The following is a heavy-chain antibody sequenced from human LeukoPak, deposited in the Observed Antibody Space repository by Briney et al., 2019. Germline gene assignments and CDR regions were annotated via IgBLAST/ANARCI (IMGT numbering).Heavy chain of an antibody. CDR3: AKHLGAAAGDPADH. Sequence: GASVKVSCKASGYTFADYYLHWVRQAPGQGLEWMGCIDPDSGGTKYAQNFQGRVTMTRDKSISTAYLQWSSLKASDTAMYYCAKHLGAAAGDPADHWGQGALVTVSS. D-gene: IGHD6-13*01. J-gene: IGHJ4*02. CDR2: IDPDSGGT. CDR1: GYTFADYY. V-gene: IGHV1-2*02.